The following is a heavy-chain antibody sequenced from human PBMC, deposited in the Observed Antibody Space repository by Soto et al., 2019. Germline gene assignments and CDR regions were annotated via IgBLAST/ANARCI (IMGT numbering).Heavy chain of an antibody. Sequence: GSLRLSCAASGFTFSSYSMNWVRQAPGKGLEWVSSISSSSYIYYADSVKGRFTISRDNAKNSLYLQMNSLRAEDTAVYYCARDWGYYYYYGMDVWGQGTTVTVSS. D-gene: IGHD3-16*01. V-gene: IGHV3-21*01. J-gene: IGHJ6*02. CDR1: GFTFSSYS. CDR2: ISSSSYI. CDR3: ARDWGYYYYYGMDV.